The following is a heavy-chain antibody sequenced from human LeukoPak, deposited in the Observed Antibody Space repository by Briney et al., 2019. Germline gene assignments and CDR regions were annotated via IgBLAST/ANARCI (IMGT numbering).Heavy chain of an antibody. J-gene: IGHJ5*02. D-gene: IGHD3-3*01. CDR1: GFIFTSYA. Sequence: GGSLRLSCAASGFIFTSYAMSWVRHTPGKGLEWVSGISGSGATTYYADSVKGRLTISRDNSKNTLYLQMNSLRAEDTAVYYCAKDLSTIFGVVPNWFDPWGQGTLVTVSS. CDR3: AKDLSTIFGVVPNWFDP. V-gene: IGHV3-23*01. CDR2: ISGSGATT.